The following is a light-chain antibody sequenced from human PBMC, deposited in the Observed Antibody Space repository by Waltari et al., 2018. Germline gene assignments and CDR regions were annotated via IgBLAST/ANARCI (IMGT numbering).Light chain of an antibody. CDR1: SSDVGGYKF. J-gene: IGLJ3*02. Sequence: QSALTQPASVSGSPGQSITISCTGTSSDVGGYKFVSWYQQHPGKAPKFLIFDVDGRPSGISNRFSGSKSGNTASLTISGLQPEDEADYYCVSYTTTGTRVFGGGTKLTVL. CDR3: VSYTTTGTRV. CDR2: DVD. V-gene: IGLV2-14*03.